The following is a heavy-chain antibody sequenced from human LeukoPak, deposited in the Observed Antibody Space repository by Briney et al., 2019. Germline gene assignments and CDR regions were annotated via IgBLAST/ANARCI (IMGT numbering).Heavy chain of an antibody. Sequence: PSQTLSLTCSVSGGSISSGDYYWSWIRQPPGKGLEWIGYIYYSGSTYYSPSLKSRVTISVDTSKNQFSLKLGSVTAADTAVYYCARTHSDYEYYFDYWGQGTLVTVSS. D-gene: IGHD5-12*01. V-gene: IGHV4-30-4*08. J-gene: IGHJ4*02. CDR2: IYYSGST. CDR1: GGSISSGDYY. CDR3: ARTHSDYEYYFDY.